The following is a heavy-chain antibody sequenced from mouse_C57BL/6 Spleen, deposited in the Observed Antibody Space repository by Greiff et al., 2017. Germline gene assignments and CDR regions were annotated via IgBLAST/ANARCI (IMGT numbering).Heavy chain of an antibody. CDR2: ISDGGSST. Sequence: EVKLMESGGGLVKPGGSLKLSCAASGFTFSSYAMSWVRQTPEKRLEWVATISDGGSSTYSPANVKGRFTISRDNAKNNLYLQMSHLKSEDTAMYYVARDQDYDDDVWYIDVWGTGTTVTVSS. D-gene: IGHD2-4*01. CDR3: ARDQDYDDDVWYIDV. CDR1: GFTFSSYA. V-gene: IGHV5-4*01. J-gene: IGHJ1*03.